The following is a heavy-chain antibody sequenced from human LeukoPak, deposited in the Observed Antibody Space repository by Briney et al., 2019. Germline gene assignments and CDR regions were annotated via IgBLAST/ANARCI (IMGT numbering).Heavy chain of an antibody. CDR1: GFTVSSNY. V-gene: IGHV3-66*01. D-gene: IGHD6-13*01. CDR2: IYSGGNT. CDR3: ASGYSNSWYSADFDY. J-gene: IGHJ4*02. Sequence: GGSLRLSCAASGFTVSSNYMSWVRQAPGKGLEWVSVIYSGGNTYYADSVKGRFTISRDNSKNTLYLQMSSLRVEDTAVYYCASGYSNSWYSADFDYWGQGTLVTVSS.